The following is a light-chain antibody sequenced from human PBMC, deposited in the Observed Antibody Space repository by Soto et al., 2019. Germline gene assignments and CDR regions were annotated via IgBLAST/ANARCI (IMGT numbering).Light chain of an antibody. CDR1: SSDVGVYNY. J-gene: IGLJ3*02. V-gene: IGLV2-11*01. Sequence: QSALTQPRSVSGSPGQSVTISCTGTSSDVGVYNYVSWYQQHPGKAPKLMIYDVSNRPSGVPDRFSGSKSGNTASLTISGIQAEDEADYYCCSYAGSYTWVFGGGTKLTVL. CDR2: DVS. CDR3: CSYAGSYTWV.